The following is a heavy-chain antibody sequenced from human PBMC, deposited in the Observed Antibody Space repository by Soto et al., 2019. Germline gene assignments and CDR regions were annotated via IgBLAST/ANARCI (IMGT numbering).Heavy chain of an antibody. J-gene: IGHJ4*02. CDR3: AKDMSGYDHFDY. D-gene: IGHD5-12*01. CDR2: ISGSGGST. Sequence: EVQLLESGGGLVQPGGSLRLSCAASGFTFSSYAMSWVRQAPGKGLEWVSAISGSGGSTYYADSVKGRFTISRDNSKNTLYLQMNSLRAEVTAVYYCAKDMSGYDHFDYWGQGTLVTVSS. CDR1: GFTFSSYA. V-gene: IGHV3-23*01.